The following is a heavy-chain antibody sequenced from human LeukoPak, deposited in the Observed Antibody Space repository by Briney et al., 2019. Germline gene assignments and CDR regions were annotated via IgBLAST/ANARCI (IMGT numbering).Heavy chain of an antibody. CDR1: GFTFSSYE. J-gene: IGHJ5*02. CDR3: ARESGYWFDP. V-gene: IGHV3-48*03. CDR2: ISSSGSTI. Sequence: GGSLRLSCAASGFTFSSYEMNWVRQAPGEGLEWVSYISSSGSTIYYADSVKGRFTISRDNAKNSLYLQMNSLRAEDTAVYYCARESGYWFDPWGQGTLVTVSS.